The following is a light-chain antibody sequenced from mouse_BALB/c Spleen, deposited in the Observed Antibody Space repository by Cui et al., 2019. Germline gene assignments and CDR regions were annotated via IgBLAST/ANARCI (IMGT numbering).Light chain of an antibody. CDR2: GTS. CDR3: QQWSSYPPT. Sequence: QVVLTQSPAIMSASPGEKVTMTCSASSSVSYMYWYQQKPGSSPRLLIYGTSNLASGVPVRFSGSGSGTSYSLTISRMEAEDAAAYYCQQWSSYPPTFGSGTKLEIK. V-gene: IGKV4-55*01. CDR1: SSVSY. J-gene: IGKJ4*01.